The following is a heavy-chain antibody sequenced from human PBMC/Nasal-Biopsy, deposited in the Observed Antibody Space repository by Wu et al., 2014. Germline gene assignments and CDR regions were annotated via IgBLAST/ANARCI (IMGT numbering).Heavy chain of an antibody. Sequence: RIQEDGSWTSYSDSVKGRFAISRDDAKKTVYLHMNSLRVEDTAVYYCTRGWFGTFDMWGQGTSVTVSS. CDR2: IQEDGSWT. V-gene: IGHV3-74*01. D-gene: IGHD3-10*01. J-gene: IGHJ3*02. CDR3: TRGWFGTFDM.